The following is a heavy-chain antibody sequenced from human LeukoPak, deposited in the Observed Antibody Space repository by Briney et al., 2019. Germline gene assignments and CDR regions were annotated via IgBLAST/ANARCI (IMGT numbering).Heavy chain of an antibody. J-gene: IGHJ4*02. Sequence: SETLSLTCTVSGGSISSYYWSWSRPPPGKGLEWIGYIYYSGTTNYNPSLKSRVTISVDTSKNLFSLKLSSVTAADTAVYYCARGVYIAAAQYGYWGQGTLVTVSS. D-gene: IGHD6-13*01. CDR1: GGSISSYY. CDR2: IYYSGTT. CDR3: ARGVYIAAAQYGY. V-gene: IGHV4-59*01.